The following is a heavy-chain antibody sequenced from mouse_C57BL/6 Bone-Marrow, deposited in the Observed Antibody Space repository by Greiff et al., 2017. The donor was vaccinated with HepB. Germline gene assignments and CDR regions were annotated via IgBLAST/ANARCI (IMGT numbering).Heavy chain of an antibody. CDR2: IYPGSGST. D-gene: IGHD1-1*01. J-gene: IGHJ1*03. V-gene: IGHV1-55*01. CDR3: ASRGYGSNPWYFDV. CDR1: GYTFTSYW. Sequence: VQLQQSGAELVKPGASVKMSCKASGYTFTSYWITWVKQRPGQGLEWIGDIYPGSGSTNYNEKFKSKATLTVDTSSSTAYMQRSSLTSEDSAVYYCASRGYGSNPWYFDVWGTGTTVTVSS.